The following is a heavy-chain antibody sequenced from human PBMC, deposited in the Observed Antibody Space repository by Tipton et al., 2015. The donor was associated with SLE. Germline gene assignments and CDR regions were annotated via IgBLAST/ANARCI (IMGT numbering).Heavy chain of an antibody. CDR3: ATLAFGEVDYYLDV. D-gene: IGHD3-16*01. CDR1: GGPISSHVW. Sequence: TLSLTCAVSGGPISSHVWWSWVRQPPGRGLEWIGEVHHCGSFNYNPSLKSRVTMSLDTSKKHFSLKLSSGTPTDTAVYYCATLAFGEVDYYLDVWGKGTTVTVSS. J-gene: IGHJ6*03. CDR2: VHHCGSF. V-gene: IGHV4-4*02.